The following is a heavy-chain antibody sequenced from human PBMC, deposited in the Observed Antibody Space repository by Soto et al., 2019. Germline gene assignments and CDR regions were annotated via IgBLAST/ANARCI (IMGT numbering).Heavy chain of an antibody. CDR3: ARHLSTPGTRGFDS. Sequence: QVQLQESGPGLVNPSGTRSIPCAVSSGPFSRPNWWSGARQPPGKGLEWIGEVYLGGTTNYTPSLKSRVTMSIDNYKNQFFLNLASVTAADTAVYYCARHLSTPGTRGFDSWGQGTLVTVSS. CDR1: SGPFSRPNW. CDR2: VYLGGTT. V-gene: IGHV4-4*02. J-gene: IGHJ4*02.